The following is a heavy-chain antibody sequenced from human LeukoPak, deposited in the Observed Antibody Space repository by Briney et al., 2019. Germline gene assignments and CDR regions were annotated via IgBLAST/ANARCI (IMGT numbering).Heavy chain of an antibody. CDR3: AREVYYGSGSYYIDWFDP. CDR1: GFTFSSYS. CDR2: ISSSGSYI. V-gene: IGHV3-21*01. Sequence: GGSLRLSCAASGFTFSSYSMNWVRQAPGKGLEWVSSISSSGSYIYYADSVKGRFTISRDNAKNSLYLQMNSLRADDTAVYYCAREVYYGSGSYYIDWFDPWGQGTLVTASS. D-gene: IGHD3-10*01. J-gene: IGHJ5*02.